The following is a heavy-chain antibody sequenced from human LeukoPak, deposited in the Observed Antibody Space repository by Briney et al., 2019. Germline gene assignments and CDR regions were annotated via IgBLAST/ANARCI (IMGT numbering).Heavy chain of an antibody. Sequence: PSETLSLTCTVSGYSISSGHYWGWIRQPPGKGLEWIGSIYHSGITYYNPSLKSRVTISVDTSKNQFSLKLSSVTAADTAVYYCAGGLNVLRFLEWLLSRNNYYYYYMDVWGKGTTVTVSS. V-gene: IGHV4-38-2*02. J-gene: IGHJ6*03. D-gene: IGHD3-3*01. CDR1: GYSISSGHY. CDR3: AGGLNVLRFLEWLLSRNNYYYYYMDV. CDR2: IYHSGIT.